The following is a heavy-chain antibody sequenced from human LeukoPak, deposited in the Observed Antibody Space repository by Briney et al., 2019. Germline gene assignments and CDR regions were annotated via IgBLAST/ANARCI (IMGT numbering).Heavy chain of an antibody. Sequence: GSLRLSCAASGFTFSSYWMSWVRQAPGKGLEWVANIKQDGSEKYYVDSVKGRFTISRDNAKNSLYLQMNSLRAEDTAVYYCVRSYIGGWFDPWGQGTLVTVSS. J-gene: IGHJ5*02. CDR3: VRSYIGGWFDP. D-gene: IGHD1-26*01. CDR2: IKQDGSEK. CDR1: GFTFSSYW. V-gene: IGHV3-7*01.